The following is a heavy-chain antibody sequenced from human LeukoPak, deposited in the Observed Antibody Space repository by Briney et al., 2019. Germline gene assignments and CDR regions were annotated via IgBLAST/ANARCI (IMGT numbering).Heavy chain of an antibody. CDR1: GFTFSSYW. D-gene: IGHD3-10*01. V-gene: IGHV3-7*01. CDR2: IKLDGSEE. CDR3: ARDPVVGEYLFDY. J-gene: IGHJ4*02. Sequence: PGGSLRLSCAASGFTFSSYWMSWVRQAPGKGLEWVAYIKLDGSEEDYVDSVKGRFTISRDNAKNSLYLQMNSLRAEDTAVYYCARDPVVGEYLFDYWGQGTLVTVSS.